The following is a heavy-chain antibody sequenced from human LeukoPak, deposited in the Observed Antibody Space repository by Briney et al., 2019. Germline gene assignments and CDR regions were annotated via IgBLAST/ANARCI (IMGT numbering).Heavy chain of an antibody. CDR1: GFTFSSYA. CDR2: ISADGGNT. J-gene: IGHJ6*02. CDR3: AKGVLNYYFYYGMDV. Sequence: GGSLRLSCAASGFTFSSYAMSWVRQAPGKGLEWVSSISADGGNTYYADSVKGWFTISRDNSKDTLYLQMNSLRAEDTAVYSRAKGVLNYYFYYGMDVWGQGTTVTVSS. V-gene: IGHV3-23*01.